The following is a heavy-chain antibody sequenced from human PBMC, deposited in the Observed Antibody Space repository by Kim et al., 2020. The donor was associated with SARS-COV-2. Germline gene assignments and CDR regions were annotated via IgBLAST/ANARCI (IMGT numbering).Heavy chain of an antibody. V-gene: IGHV3-66*01. CDR2: IYSGGNT. D-gene: IGHD3-22*01. Sequence: GGSLRLSCAASGYTVTYSYMGWVRQAPGKGLEWVSFIYSGGNTIHADSVKGRRIISRDHTKNTLYLQMNSLRAEEMAVYYCGTVVFYYDAGYFKNWGQGTLVIVSS. CDR1: GYTVTYSY. J-gene: IGHJ1*01. CDR3: GTVVFYYDAGYFKN.